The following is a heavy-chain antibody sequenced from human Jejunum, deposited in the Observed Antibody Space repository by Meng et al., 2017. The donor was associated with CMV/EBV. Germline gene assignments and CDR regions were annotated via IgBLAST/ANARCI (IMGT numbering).Heavy chain of an antibody. D-gene: IGHD1/OR15-1a*01. CDR2: LFSVDDD. CDR1: RMG. V-gene: IGHV2-26*01. J-gene: IGHJ6*02. CDR3: ARIGRTQSRSDSWNNYNPDV. Sequence: RMGVAWIRQTPGKALEWLAHLFSVDDDSYNTSLKNRLTISWDTSKSQVVLTMTNMNPVDTGTYFCARIGRTQSRSDSWNNYNPDVWGPGTTVTVSS.